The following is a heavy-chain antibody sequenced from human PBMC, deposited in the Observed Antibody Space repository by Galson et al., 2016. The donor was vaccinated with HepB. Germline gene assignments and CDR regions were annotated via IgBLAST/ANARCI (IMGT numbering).Heavy chain of an antibody. D-gene: IGHD2-15*01. V-gene: IGHV3-15*01. Sequence: SLRLSCAASGFTFSNAWMSWVRQAPGKGLEWVGRIKSKTDGGTTDHAAPVKGRFTISRDDSKNTLYLQMNSLKTEDTAEYYCTTVGYCSGGSCYSGLDYWGQGTLVTVSS. CDR2: IKSKTDGGTT. J-gene: IGHJ4*02. CDR3: TTVGYCSGGSCYSGLDY. CDR1: GFTFSNAW.